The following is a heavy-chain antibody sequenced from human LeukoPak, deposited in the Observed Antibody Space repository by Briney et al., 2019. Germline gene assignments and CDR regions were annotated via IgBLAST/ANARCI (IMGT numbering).Heavy chain of an antibody. CDR1: GFTFSSYA. V-gene: IGHV3-66*01. CDR3: ARGRGYYYDSSGYTVDY. Sequence: GGSLRLSCAASGFTFSSYAMSWVRQAPGKGLEWVSVIYSGGSTYYADSVKGRFTISRDNSKNTLYLQMNSLRAEDTAVYYCARGRGYYYDSSGYTVDYWGQGTLVTVSS. J-gene: IGHJ4*02. D-gene: IGHD3-22*01. CDR2: IYSGGST.